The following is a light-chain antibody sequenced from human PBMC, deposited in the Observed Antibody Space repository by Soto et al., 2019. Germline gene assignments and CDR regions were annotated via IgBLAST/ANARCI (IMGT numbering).Light chain of an antibody. CDR3: SSYTSSSTPYV. CDR2: GVS. V-gene: IGLV2-14*01. J-gene: IGLJ1*01. CDR1: NSDVGGYNY. Sequence: QSVLTQPASVSGSPGQSITISCTGTNSDVGGYNYVSWYQQHPGKAPKLLIYGVSNRPSGVSNRFSGSKSGNTASLTISGLQAEDEADYYCSSYTSSSTPYVFGTGTKVTVL.